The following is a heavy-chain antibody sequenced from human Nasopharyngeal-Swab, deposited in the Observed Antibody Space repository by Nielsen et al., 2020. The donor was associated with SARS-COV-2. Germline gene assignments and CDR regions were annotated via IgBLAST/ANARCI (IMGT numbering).Heavy chain of an antibody. D-gene: IGHD1-26*01. CDR3: TKDLRGGDLLLIFDY. J-gene: IGHJ4*02. CDR1: GVTFSSYT. V-gene: IGHV3-30*04. CDR2: ISHNGKNK. Sequence: GGSLRLSCAASGVTFSSYTIHWVRQAPGKGLEWVAVISHNGKNKYYADSVKGRFTISRDNSKNTLYLQMNSLRVEDTAIYYCTKDLRGGDLLLIFDYWGQGNLVTVSS.